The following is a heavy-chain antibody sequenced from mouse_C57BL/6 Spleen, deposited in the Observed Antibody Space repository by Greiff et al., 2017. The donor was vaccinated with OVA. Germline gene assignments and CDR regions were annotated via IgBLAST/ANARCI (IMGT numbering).Heavy chain of an antibody. D-gene: IGHD1-1*01. CDR3: ARPGLYYGSSYDAMDY. V-gene: IGHV5-17*01. J-gene: IGHJ4*01. CDR1: GFTFSDYG. Sequence: EVQRVESGGGLVKPGGSLKLSCAASGFTFSDYGMHWVRQAPEKGLEWVAYISSGSSTIYYADTVKGRFTISRDNAKNTLFLQMTSLRSEDTAMYYCARPGLYYGSSYDAMDYWGQGTSVTVSS. CDR2: ISSGSSTI.